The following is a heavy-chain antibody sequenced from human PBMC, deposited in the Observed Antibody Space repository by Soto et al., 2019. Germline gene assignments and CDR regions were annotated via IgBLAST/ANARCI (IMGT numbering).Heavy chain of an antibody. D-gene: IGHD2-2*01. CDR3: ARGYCSSTSCQTYFDY. J-gene: IGHJ4*02. CDR2: IYYSGST. CDR1: GGSISSGGYY. Sequence: SETLSLTCTVSGGSISSGGYYWSWIRQHPGKGLEWIGYIYYSGSTYYNPSLKSRVTISVDTSKNQFSLKLSSVTAADTAVYYCARGYCSSTSCQTYFDYWGQGTLVTVSS. V-gene: IGHV4-31*03.